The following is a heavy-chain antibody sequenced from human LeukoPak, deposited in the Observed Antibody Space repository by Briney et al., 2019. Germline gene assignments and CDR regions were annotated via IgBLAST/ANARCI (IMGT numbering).Heavy chain of an antibody. CDR1: GGSISSSSYY. CDR2: IYYSGST. Sequence: SETLSLTCTVSGGSISSSSYYWGWIRQPPGKGLEWIGSIYYSGSTYYNPSLKSRVTISVDTSKNQFSLKLSFVTAADTAVYYCARHGAFEWIQHWLREFWDIWGQGTMVTVSS. V-gene: IGHV4-39*01. D-gene: IGHD5-18*01. J-gene: IGHJ3*02. CDR3: ARHGAFEWIQHWLREFWDI.